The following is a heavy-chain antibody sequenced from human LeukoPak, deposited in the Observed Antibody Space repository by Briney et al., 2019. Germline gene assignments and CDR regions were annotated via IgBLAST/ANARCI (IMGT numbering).Heavy chain of an antibody. D-gene: IGHD3-16*02. Sequence: GASVKVSCKASGYTFTSYYMHWVRQAPGQGLEWMGIINPSGGSTSYAQKFQGRVTMTRDMSTSTVYMELSSLRSEDTAVYYCARGRNRRWLYHSNPFNWFDPWGQGTLVTVSS. CDR3: ARGRNRRWLYHSNPFNWFDP. J-gene: IGHJ5*02. V-gene: IGHV1-46*01. CDR1: GYTFTSYY. CDR2: INPSGGST.